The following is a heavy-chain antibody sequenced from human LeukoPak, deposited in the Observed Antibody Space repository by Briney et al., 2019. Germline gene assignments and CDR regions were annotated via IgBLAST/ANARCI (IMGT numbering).Heavy chain of an antibody. Sequence: GGSLRLSCAVSGFRFSICAIHWVRQAPGKGLEWVALLSYDGSIKHYADSVKGRFTLSRDNSKSSVYLQMDSLKADDTAVYYCARGVSTWYRIDYWGQGTLVTVSS. D-gene: IGHD6-13*01. CDR3: ARGVSTWYRIDY. J-gene: IGHJ4*02. CDR2: LSYDGSIK. V-gene: IGHV3-30*01. CDR1: GFRFSICA.